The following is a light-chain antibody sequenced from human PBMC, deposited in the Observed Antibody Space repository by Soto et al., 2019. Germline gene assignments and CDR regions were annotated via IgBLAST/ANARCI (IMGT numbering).Light chain of an antibody. CDR3: LQADTCPIT. V-gene: IGKV1-9*01. CDR1: QGISNY. Sequence: IHVTQSPSSLSASIGDRLTITCRASQGISNYLAWYQQKPGKAPNLLIYAASTLQSGVPSRFSGSGSGTDFTLTITSLQPEDFATYYCLQADTCPITFGQGTRLEIK. CDR2: AAS. J-gene: IGKJ5*01.